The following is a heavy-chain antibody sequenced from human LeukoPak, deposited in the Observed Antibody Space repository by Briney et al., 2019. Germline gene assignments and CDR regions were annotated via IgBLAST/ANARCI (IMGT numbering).Heavy chain of an antibody. J-gene: IGHJ4*02. D-gene: IGHD2-2*01. CDR3: VRGYQLHYYFDY. CDR2: MNPNSGNT. CDR1: GYTFTSYD. V-gene: IGHV1-8*03. Sequence: ASVKVSCKASGYTFTSYDINWVRQATGQGLEWMGWMNPNSGNTGYAQMFQGRVTITRNTSISTAYMELSSLRSEDTAVYYCVRGYQLHYYFDYWGQGTLVTVSS.